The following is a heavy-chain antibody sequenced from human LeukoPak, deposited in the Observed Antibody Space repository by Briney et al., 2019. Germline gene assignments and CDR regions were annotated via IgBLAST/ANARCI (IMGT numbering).Heavy chain of an antibody. CDR2: INHSGST. CDR1: GGSFSGYY. D-gene: IGHD2-15*01. Sequence: SETLSLTCAVYGGSFSGYYWSWIRQPPGKGLEWIGEINHSGSTNYNPSLKSRVTISVDTPKNQFSLKLSSVTAADTAVYYCARSPVGYCSGGSCYRDYWGQGTLVTVSS. J-gene: IGHJ4*02. CDR3: ARSPVGYCSGGSCYRDY. V-gene: IGHV4-34*01.